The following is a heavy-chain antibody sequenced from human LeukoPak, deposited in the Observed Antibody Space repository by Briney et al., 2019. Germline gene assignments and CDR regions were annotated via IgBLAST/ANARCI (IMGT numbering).Heavy chain of an antibody. CDR3: AKTYYYDPFDY. V-gene: IGHV4-39*01. CDR2: IYYSGNT. CDR1: GGSISNSGYY. D-gene: IGHD3-22*01. J-gene: IGHJ4*02. Sequence: SETLSLTCTVSGGSISNSGYYWGWIRQPPGKGLEWIGNIYYSGNTYYNPSLKSRVTMSVHTSKNQFSLKLSSVTAADTAVYYCAKTYYYDPFDYWGQGTLVTVSS.